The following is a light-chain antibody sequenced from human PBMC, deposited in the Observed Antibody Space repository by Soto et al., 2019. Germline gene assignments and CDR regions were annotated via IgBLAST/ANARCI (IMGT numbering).Light chain of an antibody. J-gene: IGKJ1*01. CDR1: QSVSSN. CDR3: QQYGSSPRT. Sequence: EIVMTQSPATLSVSPGEIATLSCSASQSVSSNLAWYQQKPGQAPRLLIYGASSRATGIPDRFSGSGSGTDFTLTISRLEPEDFAVYYCQQYGSSPRTFGQGTKVDIK. V-gene: IGKV3-20*01. CDR2: GAS.